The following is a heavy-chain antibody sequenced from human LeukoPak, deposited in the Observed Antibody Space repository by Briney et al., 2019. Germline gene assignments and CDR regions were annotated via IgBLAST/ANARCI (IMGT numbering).Heavy chain of an antibody. Sequence: PSETLSLTCAVSGGSISSSNWWSWVRQPPGKGLEWIGEIYHSGSTNYNPSLKSRVTILVDRSKNQFSLKLSSVTAADTAVYYCAREGSSGRYFDYWGQGTLVTVSS. CDR2: IYHSGST. CDR1: GGSISSSNW. J-gene: IGHJ4*02. D-gene: IGHD5-12*01. CDR3: AREGSSGRYFDY. V-gene: IGHV4-4*02.